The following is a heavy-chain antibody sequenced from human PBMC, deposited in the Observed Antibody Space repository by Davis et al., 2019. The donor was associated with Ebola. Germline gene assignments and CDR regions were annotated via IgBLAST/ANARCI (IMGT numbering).Heavy chain of an antibody. V-gene: IGHV1-2*02. CDR3: ARAAGIYLDDDPYYYYYMDV. D-gene: IGHD3-10*01. CDR2: INPKSGGT. Sequence: ASVKVSCKASGYTFTGYYIHWVRQAPGQGLEWMGWINPKSGGTYSAQKFQGRVTMTRDTSISTAYLEVSRLRSDDTAVYHCARAAGIYLDDDPYYYYYMDVWGKGTTVTVS. CDR1: GYTFTGYY. J-gene: IGHJ6*03.